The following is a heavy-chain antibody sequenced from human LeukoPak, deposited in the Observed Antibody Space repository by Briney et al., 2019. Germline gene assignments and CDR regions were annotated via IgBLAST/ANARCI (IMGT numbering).Heavy chain of an antibody. CDR1: GFTFSSYA. Sequence: QSGGSLRLSCAASGFTFSSYAMSWVRQAPGKGLEWVSAISGSGGSTYYADSVKGWFTISRDNSENTLYLQMNSLRAEDTAVYYCAKARRAYSSGCPESDYWGQGTLVTVSS. CDR3: AKARRAYSSGCPESDY. CDR2: ISGSGGST. D-gene: IGHD6-19*01. J-gene: IGHJ4*02. V-gene: IGHV3-23*01.